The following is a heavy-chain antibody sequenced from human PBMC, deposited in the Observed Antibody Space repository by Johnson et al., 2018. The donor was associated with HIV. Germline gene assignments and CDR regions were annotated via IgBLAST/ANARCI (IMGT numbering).Heavy chain of an antibody. J-gene: IGHJ3*02. CDR3: ARVRSGRENAFDI. Sequence: QVQLVESGGGVVQPGGSLRLSYAASGFTFSSYGMHWVRQAPGKGLEWVAFIRYDGGNKYYADSVKGRFTISRDNSKNTLYLQMNSPRVEDTAVYYCARVRSGRENAFDIWGQGTMVTVSS. V-gene: IGHV3-30*02. CDR1: GFTFSSYG. CDR2: IRYDGGNK. D-gene: IGHD1-26*01.